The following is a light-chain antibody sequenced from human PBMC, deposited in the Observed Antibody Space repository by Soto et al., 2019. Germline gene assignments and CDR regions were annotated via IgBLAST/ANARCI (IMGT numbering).Light chain of an antibody. J-gene: IGKJ1*01. CDR1: QRGSSD. CDR2: WAS. Sequence: EIVMTQSPATLSASPGERATLSCRASQRGSSDLAWYHQKPGQAPRLLIDWASTRATFSPAMFSGSGSGTEFTLTSNSLQSEDFAVYYCQQYNNGPRTFGQGTKVDIK. CDR3: QQYNNGPRT. V-gene: IGKV3-15*01.